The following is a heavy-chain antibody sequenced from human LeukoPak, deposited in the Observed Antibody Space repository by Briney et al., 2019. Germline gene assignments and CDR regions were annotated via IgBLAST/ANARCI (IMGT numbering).Heavy chain of an antibody. V-gene: IGHV1-3*01. CDR2: INAGNGYT. Sequence: ASVKVSCKASGYTFTSYVMHWVRQAPGQRLEWMGWINAGNGYTKYSQEFQGRVTLTTDTSTSTAYMELRSLRSDDTAVYYCARDDAVAGQFDYWGQGTLVTVSS. D-gene: IGHD6-19*01. CDR1: GYTFTSYV. J-gene: IGHJ4*02. CDR3: ARDDAVAGQFDY.